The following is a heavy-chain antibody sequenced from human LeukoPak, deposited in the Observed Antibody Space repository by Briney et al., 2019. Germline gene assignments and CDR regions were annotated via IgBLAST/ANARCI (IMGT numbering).Heavy chain of an antibody. CDR2: INHRGST. Sequence: SETLSLTCAVYGESLSKYYWTWIRQSPGKGLEWIGEINHRGSTNLNPSLKSRVTLSVDTSKHQFSLKLTSVTAADAAVYYCARGTTGGYSPSHWGQGTLVTVSS. CDR3: ARGTTGGYSPSH. J-gene: IGHJ4*02. CDR1: GESLSKYY. D-gene: IGHD5-12*01. V-gene: IGHV4-34*01.